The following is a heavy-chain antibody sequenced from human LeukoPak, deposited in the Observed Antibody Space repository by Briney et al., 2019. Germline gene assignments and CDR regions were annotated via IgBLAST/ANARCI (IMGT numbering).Heavy chain of an antibody. CDR1: GFTFSSYW. Sequence: GGSPRLSCAASGFTFSSYWMTWVRQAPGKGLEWVANIKQDGSEKYYVDSVKGRFTISRDNAKNSLYLQMNSLRAEDTAVYYCARDLSFGSSQPYYFDYWGQGTLVTVSS. CDR3: ARDLSFGSSQPYYFDY. D-gene: IGHD6-6*01. V-gene: IGHV3-7*01. CDR2: IKQDGSEK. J-gene: IGHJ4*02.